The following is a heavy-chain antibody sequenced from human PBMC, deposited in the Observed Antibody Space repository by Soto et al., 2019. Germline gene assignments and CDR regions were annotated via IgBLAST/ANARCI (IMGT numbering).Heavy chain of an antibody. J-gene: IGHJ4*02. CDR2: INQGGTT. V-gene: IGHV4-34*01. CDR1: GGSFTAYY. Sequence: TLSLTCAVYGGSFTAYYWTWIRHSPGKGLEWIGEINQGGTTNYNPSLKSRVTISRDTSKNRFSLKVTSVTAADTAMYYCARGQAHQLVTFDYWGQGTLVTVSS. CDR3: ARGQAHQLVTFDY. D-gene: IGHD6-6*01.